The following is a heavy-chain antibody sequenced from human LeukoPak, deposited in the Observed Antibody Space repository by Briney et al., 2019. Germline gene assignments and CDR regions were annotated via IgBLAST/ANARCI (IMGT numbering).Heavy chain of an antibody. CDR2: IYLGDSDT. V-gene: IGHV5-51*01. D-gene: IGHD2-2*01. J-gene: IGHJ4*02. CDR1: GYSFTSYW. CDR3: ARQGCSSTSCYVGDYYFDY. Sequence: GESLKISCKGSGYSFTSYWIGWVRQMPGKGLEWMVIIYLGDSDTRYSPSFQGQVTISADKSISTAYLQRSSLKASDTAMYYCARQGCSSTSCYVGDYYFDYWGQGTLVTVSS.